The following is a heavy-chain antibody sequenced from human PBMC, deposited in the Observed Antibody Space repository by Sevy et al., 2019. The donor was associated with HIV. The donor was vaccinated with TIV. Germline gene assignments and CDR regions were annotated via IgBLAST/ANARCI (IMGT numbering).Heavy chain of an antibody. CDR3: ARDGGGGTTNAGMDV. CDR1: GYTFTGDY. D-gene: IGHD1-7*01. J-gene: IGHJ6*02. V-gene: IGHV1-2*06. CDR2: VFPNSGGT. Sequence: ASVKVSCKASGYTFTGDYLHWVRQAPGHGLEWMGRVFPNSGGTNYAQKFQGGVTMTRDTSISTDYMELSRLRSDDTAVYYCARDGGGGTTNAGMDVWGQGTTVTVSS.